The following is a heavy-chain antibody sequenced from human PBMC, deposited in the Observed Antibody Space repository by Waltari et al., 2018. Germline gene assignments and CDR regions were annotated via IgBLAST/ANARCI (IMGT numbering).Heavy chain of an antibody. J-gene: IGHJ4*02. D-gene: IGHD3-10*01. CDR2: ISYGGRP. V-gene: IGHV4-39*01. CDR3: ARQMRGFGDLLGYFDD. CDR1: GDSITRDLYY. Sequence: QLQLQESGPGLVKPSETLSLRCTVSGDSITRDLYYWAWIRQSPGKGLEWIGTISYGGRPYYHPSLKSRVTIDADASKNQFSLQMSSVTAADTAVYFCARQMRGFGDLLGYFDDWGQGTLVTVSS.